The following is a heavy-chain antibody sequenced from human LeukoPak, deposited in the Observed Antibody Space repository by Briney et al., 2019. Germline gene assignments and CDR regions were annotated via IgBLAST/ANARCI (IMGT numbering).Heavy chain of an antibody. Sequence: SETLSLTCTVSGGSISSYYWSWIRQPPGKGLEWVVYIYYSGSTNYNPSLKSRVTISLDTPKNQFSLRLNSVTATDTAVYYCARGVAGYGPYDYWGQGTLVTVSS. D-gene: IGHD5-12*01. CDR1: GGSISSYY. J-gene: IGHJ4*02. CDR2: IYYSGST. V-gene: IGHV4-59*01. CDR3: ARGVAGYGPYDY.